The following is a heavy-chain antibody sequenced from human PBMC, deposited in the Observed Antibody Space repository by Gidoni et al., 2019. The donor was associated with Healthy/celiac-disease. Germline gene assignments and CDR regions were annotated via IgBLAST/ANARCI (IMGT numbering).Heavy chain of an antibody. J-gene: IGHJ4*02. Sequence: QVQLQESGPGLVKPSQTLSLPCTVSGGSLSSGGYYWSWIRQHPGKGLEWIGYIYYSGSTYYNPSLKSRVTISVDTSKNQFSLKLSSVTAADTAVYYCARGDVDTAMVSGSDYWGQGTLVTVSS. D-gene: IGHD5-18*01. CDR3: ARGDVDTAMVSGSDY. CDR1: GGSLSSGGYY. V-gene: IGHV4-31*03. CDR2: IYYSGST.